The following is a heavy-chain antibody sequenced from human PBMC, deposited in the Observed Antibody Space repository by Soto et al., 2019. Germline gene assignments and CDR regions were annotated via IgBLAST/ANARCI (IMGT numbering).Heavy chain of an antibody. CDR3: ASFHIYDYGYDDDY. Sequence: GVSLRLSCAASGFTFRRYAMSWVRQAPGKGLEWVSTISGNGDTTYYKDSVKGRFTISRDNSKNTLYLQMNSLRAADTAVYFCASFHIYDYGYDDDYWGQGTLVTVSS. D-gene: IGHD4-17*01. CDR1: GFTFRRYA. J-gene: IGHJ4*02. V-gene: IGHV3-23*01. CDR2: ISGNGDTT.